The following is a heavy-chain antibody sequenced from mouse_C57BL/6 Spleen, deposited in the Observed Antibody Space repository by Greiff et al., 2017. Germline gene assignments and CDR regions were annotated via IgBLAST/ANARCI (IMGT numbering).Heavy chain of an antibody. Sequence: EVMLVESGGGLVKPGGSLKLSCAASGFTFSDYGMHWVRQAPEKGLEWVAYISSGSSTIYYADTVKGRFTISRDNDKNTLFLQMTSLRSEDTAMYCCARRYYGSSYTHFDYWGQGTTLTVSS. CDR2: ISSGSSTI. D-gene: IGHD1-1*01. CDR3: ARRYYGSSYTHFDY. V-gene: IGHV5-17*01. J-gene: IGHJ2*01. CDR1: GFTFSDYG.